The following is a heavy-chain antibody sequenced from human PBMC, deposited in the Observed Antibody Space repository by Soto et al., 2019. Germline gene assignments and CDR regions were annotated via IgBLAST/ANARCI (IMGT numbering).Heavy chain of an antibody. Sequence: SVKVSCKASGYTFTGYYMHWVRQAPGQGLEWMGWINPNSGGTNYAQKFQGRVTMTRDTSISTAYMELSRLRSDDTAVYYCARDKYYYDSSGYWYYDYWGQGTLVTVSS. J-gene: IGHJ4*02. D-gene: IGHD3-22*01. V-gene: IGHV1-2*02. CDR1: GYTFTGYY. CDR3: ARDKYYYDSSGYWYYDY. CDR2: INPNSGGT.